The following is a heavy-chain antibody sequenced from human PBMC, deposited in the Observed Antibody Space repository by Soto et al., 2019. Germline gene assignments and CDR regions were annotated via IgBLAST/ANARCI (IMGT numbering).Heavy chain of an antibody. J-gene: IGHJ4*02. CDR1: GFSLSRSGGG. V-gene: IGHV2-5*01. Sequence: QITLKESGPTLVKPTQTLTLTCTFSGFSLSRSGGGVGWSRQPPGKALEWLALIYWNDDKRYSPSLKSSLTITKDTSRNKVVLTMTNMDPVDTATYYCAHSLRGYSGYDYTPYFDYWGQGTLVTVSS. D-gene: IGHD5-12*01. CDR2: IYWNDDK. CDR3: AHSLRGYSGYDYTPYFDY.